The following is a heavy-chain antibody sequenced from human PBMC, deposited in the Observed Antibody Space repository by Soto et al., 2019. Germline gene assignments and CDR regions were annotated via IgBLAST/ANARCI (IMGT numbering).Heavy chain of an antibody. V-gene: IGHV1-69*01. CDR3: AREKGAGATISGGDYFDY. CDR1: GGTFSSYA. Sequence: QVQLVQSGAEVKKPGSSVKVSCTASGGTFSSYAISWVRQAPGHGLEWMGGIIPIFGTANYAQKFHGRVTITADESTSKAYMELSSLRSEDTAVYYSAREKGAGATISGGDYFDYWGQGTLVTVSS. D-gene: IGHD1-26*01. CDR2: IIPIFGTA. J-gene: IGHJ4*02.